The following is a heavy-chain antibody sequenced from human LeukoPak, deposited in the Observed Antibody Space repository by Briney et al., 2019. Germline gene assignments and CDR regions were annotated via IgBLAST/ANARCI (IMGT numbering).Heavy chain of an antibody. CDR1: GFTVSSNY. J-gene: IGHJ4*02. V-gene: IGHV3-66*01. CDR3: AKNHLEMATVFSDF. CDR2: IYSGGST. D-gene: IGHD5-24*01. Sequence: GGSLRLSCAASGFTVSSNYMSWVRQAPGKGLEWVSVIYSGGSTYYADSVKGRFTISRDNSKNTLYLQMNSLRAEDTAVYYCAKNHLEMATVFSDFWGQGTLVTVSS.